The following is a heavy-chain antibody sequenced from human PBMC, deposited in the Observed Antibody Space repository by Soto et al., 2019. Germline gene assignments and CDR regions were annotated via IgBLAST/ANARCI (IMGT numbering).Heavy chain of an antibody. Sequence: GASGKVCWKASGFTCASYGGRCVRQDPGQGLEWMGIINPSGGSTSYAQKFQGRVTMTRDTSTSTVYMELSSLRADDTAVYYCANDRKKSCGYDFLTQWARGTLLPVSA. CDR2: INPSGGST. V-gene: IGHV1-46*01. J-gene: IGHJ4*02. CDR3: ANDRKKSCGYDFLTQ. D-gene: IGHD5-12*01. CDR1: GFTCASYG.